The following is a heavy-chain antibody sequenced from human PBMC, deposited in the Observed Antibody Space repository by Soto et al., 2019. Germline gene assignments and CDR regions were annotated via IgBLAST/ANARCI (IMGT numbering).Heavy chain of an antibody. J-gene: IGHJ4*02. V-gene: IGHV3-33*01. CDR3: ARDPSIAAAGYSFDY. D-gene: IGHD6-13*01. CDR2: IWYDGSNK. Sequence: PGGSLRLSCAASGFTFSSYGMHWVRQAPGKGLEWVAVIWYDGSNKYYADSVKGRFTISRDNSKNTLYLQMNSLRAEDTAVYYCARDPSIAAAGYSFDYWGQGTLVTVSS. CDR1: GFTFSSYG.